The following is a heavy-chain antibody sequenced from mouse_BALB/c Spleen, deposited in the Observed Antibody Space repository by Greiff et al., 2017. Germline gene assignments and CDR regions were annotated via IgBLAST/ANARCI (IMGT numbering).Heavy chain of an antibody. V-gene: IGHV2-9*02. D-gene: IGHD1-1*01. J-gene: IGHJ2*01. CDR3: ARDPPYYYGSSYWGDY. Sequence: QVQLKESGPGLVAPSQSLSITCTVSGFSLTSYGVHWVRQPPGKGLEWLGVIWAGGSTNYNSALMSRLSISKDNSKSQVFLKMNSLQTDDTAMYYCARDPPYYYGSSYWGDYWGQGTTLTVSS. CDR1: GFSLTSYG. CDR2: IWAGGST.